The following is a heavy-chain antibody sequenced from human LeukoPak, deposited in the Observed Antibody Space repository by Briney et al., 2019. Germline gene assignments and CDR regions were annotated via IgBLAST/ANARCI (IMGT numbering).Heavy chain of an antibody. D-gene: IGHD1-26*01. Sequence: ASVKVSCKASGYTFTSYYMHWVRQAPGQGLEWMGWINPNSGGTNYAQKFQGRVTMTRDTSTSTVYMELSSLRSEDTAVYYCARFGWELHAFDIWGQGTMVTVSS. CDR1: GYTFTSYY. V-gene: IGHV1-2*02. J-gene: IGHJ3*02. CDR2: INPNSGGT. CDR3: ARFGWELHAFDI.